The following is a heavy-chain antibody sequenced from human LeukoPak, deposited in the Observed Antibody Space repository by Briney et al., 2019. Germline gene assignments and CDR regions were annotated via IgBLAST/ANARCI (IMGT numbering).Heavy chain of an antibody. V-gene: IGHV3-30*18. CDR1: GFTFSSYG. CDR2: ISYDGSNK. D-gene: IGHD1-26*01. CDR3: AKDLGLAIVGATMYFDY. J-gene: IGHJ4*02. Sequence: PGGSLRLSCAASGFTFSSYGMHWVRQAPGKGLEWVAVISYDGSNKYYADSVKGRFTISRDNSKNTLYLQMNSLRAEDTAVYYCAKDLGLAIVGATMYFDYWGQGTLVTVSS.